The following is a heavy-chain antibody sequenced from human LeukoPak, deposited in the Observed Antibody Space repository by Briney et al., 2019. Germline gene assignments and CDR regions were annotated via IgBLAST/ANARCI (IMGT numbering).Heavy chain of an antibody. CDR3: ARGEYYGSGNIDY. CDR1: GFTFSSYW. D-gene: IGHD3-10*01. Sequence: GGSLRLSCAASGFTFSSYWMHWVRQAPGKGLVWVSRINSDGSSTSYADSVKGRFTISRDNAKNSLYLRMNSLRDEDTAVYYCARGEYYGSGNIDYWGQGTLVTVSS. V-gene: IGHV3-74*01. CDR2: INSDGSST. J-gene: IGHJ4*02.